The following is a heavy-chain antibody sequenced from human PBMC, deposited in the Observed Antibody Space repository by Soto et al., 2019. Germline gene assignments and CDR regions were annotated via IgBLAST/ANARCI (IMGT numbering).Heavy chain of an antibody. V-gene: IGHV4-59*13. J-gene: IGHJ5*02. CDR3: VRENYSANWYDP. Sequence: SETLSLTCTVSGASISTYYWAWIRQSPGRGLEWIGYLSYTGSSNYNPSLKGRVTISVAPSKSQFSLKLRSVTAADTATYYCVRENYSANWYDPWSKGTLVTVSS. CDR2: LSYTGSS. CDR1: GASISTYY. D-gene: IGHD4-4*01.